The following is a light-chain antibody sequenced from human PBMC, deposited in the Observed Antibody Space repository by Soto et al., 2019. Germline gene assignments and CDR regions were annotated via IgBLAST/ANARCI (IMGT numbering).Light chain of an antibody. CDR3: HQSYSTPEFT. J-gene: IGKJ3*01. V-gene: IGKV1-39*01. CDR2: AAS. CDR1: ENIDNY. Sequence: DLPMTQSPSSLSASVGDRVTITCRASENIDNYLNWYQQKPGTAPKLLISAASTLQSGVPSRFSGSGSGTHFTLTISSLQPEDVATYYCHQSYSTPEFTFGPGTKLDI.